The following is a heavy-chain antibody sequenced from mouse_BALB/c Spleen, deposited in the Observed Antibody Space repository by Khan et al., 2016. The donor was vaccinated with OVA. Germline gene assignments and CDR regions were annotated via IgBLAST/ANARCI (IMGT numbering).Heavy chain of an antibody. J-gene: IGHJ3*01. CDR2: INPSSGYT. V-gene: IGHV1-4*01. D-gene: IGHD2-14*01. CDR3: ARDGAYYRNDGWFAY. Sequence: QVQLQQSGAELARPGASVKMSCKASGYTFTSYTIHWIKQRPGQGLEWIGYINPSSGYTNYNQKFKDKATLTADKSSTTAYMQLSSLTSYDSAVYYWARDGAYYRNDGWFAYWGQGTLVTVSA. CDR1: GYTFTSYT.